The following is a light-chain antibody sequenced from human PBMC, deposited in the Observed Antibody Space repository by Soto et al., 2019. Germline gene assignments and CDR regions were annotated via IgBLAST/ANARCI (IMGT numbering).Light chain of an antibody. V-gene: IGKV4-1*01. J-gene: IGKJ1*01. CDR3: QQYYTTPRT. CDR2: WAS. Sequence: DFVVTQSPKSLAVTLGGRATINCKSSQSLLYTSNNKNYLAWYQRKPGQPPKLIIYWASTRESGVPDRFTGSGSGTDFTLTISNLQAEDAAVYYCQQYYTTPRTFGQGTKVDIK. CDR1: QSLLYTSNNKNY.